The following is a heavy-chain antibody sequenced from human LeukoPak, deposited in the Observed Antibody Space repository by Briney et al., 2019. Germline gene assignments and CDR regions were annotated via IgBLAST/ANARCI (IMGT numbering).Heavy chain of an antibody. V-gene: IGHV3-30-3*01. Sequence: GGSLRLSCAASGFTFSSYAMHWVRQAPGKGLEWVAVISYDGSNKYYADSVKGRFTISRDNSKNTLYLQMNSLRAEDTAVYYCARARDYGDSYYFDYWGQGTLVTVSS. CDR1: GFTFSSYA. CDR3: ARARDYGDSYYFDY. CDR2: ISYDGSNK. D-gene: IGHD4-17*01. J-gene: IGHJ4*02.